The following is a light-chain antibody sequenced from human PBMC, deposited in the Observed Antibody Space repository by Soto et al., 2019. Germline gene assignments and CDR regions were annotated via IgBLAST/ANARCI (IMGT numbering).Light chain of an antibody. CDR1: QSVSSY. Sequence: EIVLTQSPATLSLSLGERATLSCRASQSVSSYLAWYQQKPGQAPRLLIYDASNRATGIPARFSGSGSGTDLTLTISSLEPEDFAVYYCQQRSNWPPYTFGQGTKLEI. J-gene: IGKJ2*01. V-gene: IGKV3-11*01. CDR2: DAS. CDR3: QQRSNWPPYT.